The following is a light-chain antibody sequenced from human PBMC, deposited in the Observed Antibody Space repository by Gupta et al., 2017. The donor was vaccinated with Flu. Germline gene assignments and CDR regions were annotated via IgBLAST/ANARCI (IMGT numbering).Light chain of an antibody. CDR1: SLRSYY. J-gene: IGLJ2*01. CDR3: NSRDSSGNHLVV. Sequence: SSELTQDPAVSVALGQTVRITCQGASLRSYYASWYQQKPGQAPVLVIYGKNNRPSGIPDRSSGSSSGNTASLTITGAQAEDEADYYCNSRDSSGNHLVVFGGGTKLTVL. CDR2: GKN. V-gene: IGLV3-19*01.